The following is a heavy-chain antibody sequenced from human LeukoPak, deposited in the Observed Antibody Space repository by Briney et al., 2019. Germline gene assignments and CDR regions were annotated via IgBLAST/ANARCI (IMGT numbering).Heavy chain of an antibody. D-gene: IGHD1-26*01. V-gene: IGHV4-59*08. CDR3: ARHDMDVAGGGMDYFDY. CDR1: GGSISRHY. CDR2: IYYSGST. J-gene: IGHJ4*02. Sequence: PSETLSLTCTDPGGSISRHYWSWIRQPPGKGLEWIAYIYYSGSTNYNPSPKSRVTIAVDTSKKQSSMKVCSVTAADTAVYYCARHDMDVAGGGMDYFDYWGQGTLVTVSS.